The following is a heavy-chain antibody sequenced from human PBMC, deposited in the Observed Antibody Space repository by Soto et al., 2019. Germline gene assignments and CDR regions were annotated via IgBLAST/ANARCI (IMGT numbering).Heavy chain of an antibody. CDR3: AKSGRHSYFDY. Sequence: EVHLLESGGGLVQPGGSLRLSCAASEFTFSSYAMTWVRLAPGKGLEWVSSTSTSAGNTYYADSVKGRFTISRDNSKNTLYLQMNSLRADDTAVYYCAKSGRHSYFDYWGQGTLVTVSS. CDR1: EFTFSSYA. CDR2: TSTSAGNT. D-gene: IGHD1-26*01. J-gene: IGHJ4*02. V-gene: IGHV3-23*01.